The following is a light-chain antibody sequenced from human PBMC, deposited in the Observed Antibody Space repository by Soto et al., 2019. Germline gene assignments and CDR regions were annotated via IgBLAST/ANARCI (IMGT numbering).Light chain of an antibody. CDR2: DVT. V-gene: IGLV2-14*03. CDR1: SSDVGGYNY. J-gene: IGLJ1*01. CDR3: SSYTTSNTRQIV. Sequence: QSALTQPASVSGSPGQSITISCTGTSSDVGGYNYVSWYQHHPGKAPKLIIYDVTNRPSGVSNPFSGSKSGNTASLTLSGLQPEDEADYYCSSYTTSNTRQIVFGTGTKLTVL.